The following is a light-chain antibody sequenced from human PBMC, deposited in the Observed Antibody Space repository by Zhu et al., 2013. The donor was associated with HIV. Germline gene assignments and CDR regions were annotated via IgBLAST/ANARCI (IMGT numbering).Light chain of an antibody. Sequence: QSALTQPPSASGSPGQSVTISCTGTSSDVGGYNYVSWYQQHPGKAPKLMIYEVNKRPSGVPDRFSVSKSGNTASLTISGLQAEDEADYYCSSYTSSSTLVFGTGTKVTVL. J-gene: IGLJ1*01. CDR1: SSDVGGYNY. V-gene: IGLV2-8*01. CDR3: SSYTSSSTLV. CDR2: EVN.